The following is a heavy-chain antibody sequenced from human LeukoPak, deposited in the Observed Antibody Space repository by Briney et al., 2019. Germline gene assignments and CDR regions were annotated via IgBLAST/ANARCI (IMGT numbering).Heavy chain of an antibody. CDR2: INPSGGST. Sequence: ASVKVSCKASGYTFTSYYMHWVRQAPGQGLEWMGIINPSGGSTSYAQKFQGRVTMTRDTSTSTAYMELSSLRSEDTAVYYCAREVEDSGSTLQIDYWGQGTLVTVSS. V-gene: IGHV1-46*01. J-gene: IGHJ4*02. CDR3: AREVEDSGSTLQIDY. CDR1: GYTFTSYY. D-gene: IGHD1-26*01.